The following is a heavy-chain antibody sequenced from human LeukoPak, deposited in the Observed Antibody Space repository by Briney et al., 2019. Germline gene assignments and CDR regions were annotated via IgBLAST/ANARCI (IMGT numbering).Heavy chain of an antibody. CDR3: ARGDFWSGSIDY. V-gene: IGHV4-30-4*08. CDR2: IYYSGST. J-gene: IGHJ4*02. Sequence: PSETLSLTCTVSGGSISSGDYYWSWIRQPPGKGLEWIGYIYYSGSTYYNPSLQSRVTISVDTSKNQFSLKLSSVTAADTAVYYCARGDFWSGSIDYWGQGTLVTVSS. D-gene: IGHD3-3*01. CDR1: GGSISSGDYY.